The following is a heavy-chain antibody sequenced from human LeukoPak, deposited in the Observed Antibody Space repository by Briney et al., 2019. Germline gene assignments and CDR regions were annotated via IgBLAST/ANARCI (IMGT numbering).Heavy chain of an antibody. D-gene: IGHD3-22*01. CDR1: GYTFTSSD. J-gene: IGHJ4*02. V-gene: IGHV1-8*01. CDR3: ARDYYDSSVY. Sequence: GASVKVSCKASGYTFTSSDINWVRQATGQGLEWMGWMNPNSGNTGYAQKFQGRVTITADESTSTAYMELSSLRSEDTAVYYCARDYYDSSVYWGQGTLVTVSS. CDR2: MNPNSGNT.